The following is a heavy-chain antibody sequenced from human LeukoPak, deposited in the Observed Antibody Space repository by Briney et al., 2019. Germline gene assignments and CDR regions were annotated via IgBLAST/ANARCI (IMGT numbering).Heavy chain of an antibody. V-gene: IGHV1-69*05. D-gene: IGHD6-13*01. CDR2: IIPIFGTA. J-gene: IGHJ4*02. CDR1: GGTFSSYA. CDR3: AREGGAAAAAFDY. Sequence: GASVKVSCKASGGTFSSYAISWVRQAPGQGLEWMGGIIPIFGTANYAQKFQGRVTITTDESTSTAYMELSSLRSEDTAVYYRAREGGAAAAAFDYWGQGTLVTVSS.